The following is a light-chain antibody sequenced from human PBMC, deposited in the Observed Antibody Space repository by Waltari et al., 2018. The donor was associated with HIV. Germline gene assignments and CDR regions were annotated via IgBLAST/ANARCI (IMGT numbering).Light chain of an antibody. CDR2: RND. CDR3: VAWDDGLRGVV. J-gene: IGLJ2*01. V-gene: IGLV1-47*01. CDR1: TPNIGSND. Sequence: SVLTQPPSASGTPGQRVPISCSGGTPNIGSNDVFWYQHLPGTAPKLLIHRNDRRPSGVPDRFSGSTSGNSASLAISGLRSEDEADYYCVAWDDGLRGVVFGGGTRVAVL.